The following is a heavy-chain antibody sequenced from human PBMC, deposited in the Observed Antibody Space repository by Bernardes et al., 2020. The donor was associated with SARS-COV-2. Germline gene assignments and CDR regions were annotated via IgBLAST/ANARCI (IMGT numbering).Heavy chain of an antibody. V-gene: IGHV4-39*01. CDR2: IYYSGST. Sequence: ETLSLTCTVSGGSISNSNYYWDWIRQPPGKGLEWIGSIYYSGSTYYNPSLKSRVTISVDTSKNQFSLKLSSVTAADTAVYYCARHRWELLSPFDYWGQGTLVTVSS. CDR3: ARHRWELLSPFDY. CDR1: GGSISNSNYY. J-gene: IGHJ4*02. D-gene: IGHD1-26*01.